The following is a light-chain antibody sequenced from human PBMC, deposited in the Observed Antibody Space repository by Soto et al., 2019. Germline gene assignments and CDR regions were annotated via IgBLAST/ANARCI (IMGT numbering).Light chain of an antibody. Sequence: DIQMTQSPSSLSASLGDRVTITCRASQTISTYLNWYQQKPGKAPRLLIYDASSLLSGVPSRFSGSGSGTDFTLTIASLQPEDFSTYYCQQSNSAPPWTFGQGTKVEV. CDR1: QTISTY. CDR3: QQSNSAPPWT. CDR2: DAS. J-gene: IGKJ1*01. V-gene: IGKV1-39*01.